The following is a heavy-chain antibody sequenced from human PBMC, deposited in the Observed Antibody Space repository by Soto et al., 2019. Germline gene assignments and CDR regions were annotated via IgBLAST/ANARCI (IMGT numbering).Heavy chain of an antibody. CDR1: GFAFNNYW. J-gene: IGHJ4*02. D-gene: IGHD3-3*01. Sequence: GGSLRLSCAASGFAFNNYWMSWVRQAPGKGPEWVASIKYDGSEKYYVDSVKGRFTVSRDNAKNSLSMHLNSLRADDTAVYYCVRDVGPITIFGEALSGYFDSWGQGTLVTVSS. V-gene: IGHV3-7*03. CDR3: VRDVGPITIFGEALSGYFDS. CDR2: IKYDGSEK.